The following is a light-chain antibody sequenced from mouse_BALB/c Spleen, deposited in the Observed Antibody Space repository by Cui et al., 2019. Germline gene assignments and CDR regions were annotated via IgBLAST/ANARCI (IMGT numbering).Light chain of an antibody. J-gene: IGKJ5*01. CDR1: ENIYSN. CDR3: QHYWGTPLT. Sequence: IQLTQSPATSTVTVGEPVTITCRASENIYSNLAWYQQKQGKSPQLLVYAATNLADGGPSRFSGSGSGTQYSLKINSLQSENFGSYYCQHYWGTPLTFGAGTKLELK. V-gene: IGKV12-46*01. CDR2: AAT.